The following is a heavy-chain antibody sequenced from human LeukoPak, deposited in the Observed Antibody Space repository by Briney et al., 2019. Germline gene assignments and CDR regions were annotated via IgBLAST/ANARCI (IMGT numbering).Heavy chain of an antibody. CDR3: AKWKYSNSGIDDY. CDR1: GFTFSSYA. J-gene: IGHJ4*02. Sequence: GGSLRLSCAASGFTFSSYAMSWVRQVPGKGLEWVSVISGSGDNTYYADSVKGRFTISRDNSKNTLYLQMNSLRAEDTAVYYCAKWKYSNSGIDDYWGQGTLVTVSS. V-gene: IGHV3-23*01. D-gene: IGHD6-6*01. CDR2: ISGSGDNT.